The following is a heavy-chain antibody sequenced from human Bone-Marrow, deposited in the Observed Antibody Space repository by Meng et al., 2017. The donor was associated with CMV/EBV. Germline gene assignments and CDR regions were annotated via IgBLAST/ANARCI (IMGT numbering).Heavy chain of an antibody. Sequence: SETLSLTCTVSGVSISSYYWSWIRQPPGKGLECIGYIYYSGSTKYNPSLTSRVTISVDTSKNQFSLKLSSVTAADTAVYYCATISYTPQGGFDPWGQGTLVTVSS. CDR3: ATISYTPQGGFDP. V-gene: IGHV4-59*01. J-gene: IGHJ5*02. CDR1: GVSISSYY. CDR2: IYYSGST. D-gene: IGHD2-2*02.